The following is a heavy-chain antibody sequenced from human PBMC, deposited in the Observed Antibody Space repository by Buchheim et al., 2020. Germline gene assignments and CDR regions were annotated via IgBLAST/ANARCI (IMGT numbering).Heavy chain of an antibody. V-gene: IGHV3-30*02. D-gene: IGHD2/OR15-2a*01. CDR1: GFTFNIFG. Sequence: QVQLVESGGGVVQPGRSLRLSCAASGFTFNIFGMHWVRQAPGKGLERVAFIRFDATKTYYADFVKGRFTISRDNSKNTFVLGMNSLRAEDTAVYYCAKDLSQRIYYYYCGMDVWGQGTT. J-gene: IGHJ6*02. CDR3: AKDLSQRIYYYYCGMDV. CDR2: IRFDATKT.